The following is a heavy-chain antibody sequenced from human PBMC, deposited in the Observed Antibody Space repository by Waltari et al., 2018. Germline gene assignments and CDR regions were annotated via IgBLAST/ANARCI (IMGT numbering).Heavy chain of an antibody. V-gene: IGHV3-9*01. CDR3: VKGGWGFGAFYEQH. CDR2: IGWNCGAI. J-gene: IGHJ4*02. D-gene: IGHD3-10*01. CDR1: GFTFDDYA. Sequence: EVQLVASGGGLVQPGRSLRVSCVGSGFTFDDYAMYWVRQRPGKGLEWVSGIGWNCGAIVYADSVRGRFSTYRDNAKKSLYLQMGRLRPEDTALYYCVKGGWGFGAFYEQHWGQGIQVTVSS.